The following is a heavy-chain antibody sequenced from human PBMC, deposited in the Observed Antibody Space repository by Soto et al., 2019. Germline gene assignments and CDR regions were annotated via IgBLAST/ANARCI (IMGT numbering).Heavy chain of an antibody. Sequence: EVQLVESGGGLVQPGGSLRLSCAASGFTFSDHYMDWVRQAPGKGLEWVGRIKNKANSYTTQYAASVSGRFTISRDDSKNSLFLQMNSLTTDDTAVYYCTRVSLGAPTRDFDYWGQGALVTVSS. CDR3: TRVSLGAPTRDFDY. CDR2: IKNKANSYTT. J-gene: IGHJ4*02. CDR1: GFTFSDHY. D-gene: IGHD2-15*01. V-gene: IGHV3-72*01.